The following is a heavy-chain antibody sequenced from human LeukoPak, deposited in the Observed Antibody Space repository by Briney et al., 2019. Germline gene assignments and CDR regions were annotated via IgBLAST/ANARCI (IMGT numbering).Heavy chain of an antibody. J-gene: IGHJ4*02. D-gene: IGHD5-18*01. CDR1: GFTVSRNY. Sequence: GGSLRLSCAASGFTVSRNYMMWVRQAPGKGLVWVSRINSDGSSTSYADSVKGRFTISRDNAKNTLYLQMNSLRAEDTAVYYCAREEIQLWSFDYWGQGTLVTVSS. CDR2: INSDGSST. V-gene: IGHV3-74*01. CDR3: AREEIQLWSFDY.